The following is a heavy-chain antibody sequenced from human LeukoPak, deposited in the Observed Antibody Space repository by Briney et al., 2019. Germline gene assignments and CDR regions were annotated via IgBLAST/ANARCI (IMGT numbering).Heavy chain of an antibody. Sequence: GGSLRLSCAASGFTFSSFWMSWVRQAPGKGLEWVANIKKDGSEENYVDSVKGRFTISRDNAKNSLYLQMNSLRAEDTAVYYCARKAAAGRSAFDYWGQGTLVTVSS. V-gene: IGHV3-7*05. CDR1: GFTFSSFW. J-gene: IGHJ4*02. CDR2: IKKDGSEE. CDR3: ARKAAAGRSAFDY. D-gene: IGHD6-13*01.